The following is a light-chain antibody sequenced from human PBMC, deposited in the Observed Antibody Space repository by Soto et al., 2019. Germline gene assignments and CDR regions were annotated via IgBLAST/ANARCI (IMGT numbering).Light chain of an antibody. CDR1: QRISTW. CDR2: RPS. CDR3: EQYAAYPLT. V-gene: IGKV1-5*03. Sequence: DIQMTQSPSTLSASVGDRVTITCRTSQRISTWLAWYQQKPGKAPNLLTYRPSVLQTGVPPRFSGSGSGTDFTLIISSLQPDAFANYYCEQYAAYPLTFGGGTNVES. J-gene: IGKJ4*01.